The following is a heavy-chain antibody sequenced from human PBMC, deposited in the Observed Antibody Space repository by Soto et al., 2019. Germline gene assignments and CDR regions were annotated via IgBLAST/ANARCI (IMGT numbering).Heavy chain of an antibody. V-gene: IGHV4-59*01. CDR3: ARVNDGGYCSGTSCYERDYYYYGMDV. D-gene: IGHD2-2*01. CDR2: IYYSGST. Sequence: SETLSLTCTVSGGSISSYYWSWIRQPPGKGLEWIGYIYYSGSTNYNPSLKSRVTISVDTSKNQFSLKLSSVTAADTAVYYCARVNDGGYCSGTSCYERDYYYYGMDVWGQGTTVTVSS. J-gene: IGHJ6*02. CDR1: GGSISSYY.